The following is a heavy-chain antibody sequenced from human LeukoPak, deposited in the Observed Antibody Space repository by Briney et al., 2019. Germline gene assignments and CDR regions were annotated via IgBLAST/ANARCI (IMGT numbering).Heavy chain of an antibody. V-gene: IGHV1-69*13. D-gene: IGHD1-26*01. CDR1: VGTFSSVA. CDR3: ARAGMEWELLGPFYFDY. CDR2: IIPIFGTA. J-gene: IGHJ4*02. Sequence: SVKVSCKASVGTFSSVAISWVRPAPGQGLEWMGGIIPIFGTANYAQKFQGRVTITADESTSTAYMELSSLRSEDTAVYYCARAGMEWELLGPFYFDYWGQGTLVTVSS.